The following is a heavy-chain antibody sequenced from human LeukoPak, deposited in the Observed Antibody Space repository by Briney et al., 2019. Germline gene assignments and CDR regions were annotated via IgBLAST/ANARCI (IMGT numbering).Heavy chain of an antibody. Sequence: SETLSLTCTVSGGSISSYYWNWIRQPAGKGLEWIGRIYTSGSINYNPSLKSRVTMSVDASKNQFSLKLSSVTAADTAVYYCARESVDFWSGPIDYWGQGTLVTVSS. CDR3: ARESVDFWSGPIDY. CDR1: GGSISSYY. V-gene: IGHV4-4*07. D-gene: IGHD3-3*01. J-gene: IGHJ4*02. CDR2: IYTSGSI.